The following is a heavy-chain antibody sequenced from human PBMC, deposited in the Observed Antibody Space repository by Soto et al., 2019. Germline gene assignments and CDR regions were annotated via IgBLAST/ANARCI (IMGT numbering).Heavy chain of an antibody. CDR2: ISSDGNSK. CDR3: ARDDEGGSDCDLGD. J-gene: IGHJ4*02. Sequence: QAHLVESGGGVVQPGRSLTLSCAVSGFTFSSHYMHWVRQAPGKGLEWVALISSDGNSKYYADSVKGRFTTSRENSKNTMYLQMNSLRVEDTAGYYCARDDEGGSDCDLGDWGQGALVTVSS. D-gene: IGHD1-26*01. V-gene: IGHV3-30-3*01. CDR1: GFTFSSHY.